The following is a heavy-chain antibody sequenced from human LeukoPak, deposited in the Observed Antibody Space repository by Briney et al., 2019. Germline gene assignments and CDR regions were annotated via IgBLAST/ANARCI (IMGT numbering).Heavy chain of an antibody. V-gene: IGHV3-48*04. J-gene: IGHJ3*02. Sequence: GGSLRLSCAASGFSVREYSMNWVRQAPGKGLEWVSYFSFNTSTIYYAASVRGRFTISRDSAKNSLYLQMNSLRAEDTAVYYCARAAGPGYCSSTSCYSHGAFDIWGQGTMVTVSS. CDR2: FSFNTSTI. D-gene: IGHD2-2*01. CDR1: GFSVREYS. CDR3: ARAAGPGYCSSTSCYSHGAFDI.